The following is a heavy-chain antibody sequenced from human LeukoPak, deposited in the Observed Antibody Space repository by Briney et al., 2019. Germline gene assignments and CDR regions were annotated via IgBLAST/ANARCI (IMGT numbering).Heavy chain of an antibody. CDR1: GFTFSSYA. CDR3: AKDKDTYYYDSSGYPTYYFDY. CDR2: ISGSGGST. Sequence: GGSLRLSCAASGFTFSSYAMSWVRQAPGKGLEWVSAISGSGGSTYYADSVKGRFTISRDNSKNTLYLQMNSLRAEDTAVYYCAKDKDTYYYDSSGYPTYYFDYWGQGTLVTVSS. J-gene: IGHJ4*02. D-gene: IGHD3-22*01. V-gene: IGHV3-23*01.